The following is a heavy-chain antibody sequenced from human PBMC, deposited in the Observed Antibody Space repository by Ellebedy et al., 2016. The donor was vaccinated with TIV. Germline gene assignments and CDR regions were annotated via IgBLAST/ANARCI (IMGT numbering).Heavy chain of an antibody. CDR1: GFTFSNYW. Sequence: GESLKISXVASGFTFSNYWMSWVRQAPGEGLEWVANINQDGSQKYNVDSVKGRFTISRDNAKSSLYLHMDSLRAEDTAVYYCARDMTTITTTFDYWGQGTLVTVSS. J-gene: IGHJ4*02. CDR3: ARDMTTITTTFDY. V-gene: IGHV3-7*01. CDR2: INQDGSQK. D-gene: IGHD4-11*01.